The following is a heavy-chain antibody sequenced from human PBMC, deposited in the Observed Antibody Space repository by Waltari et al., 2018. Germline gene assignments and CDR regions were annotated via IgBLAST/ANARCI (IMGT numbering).Heavy chain of an antibody. V-gene: IGHV3-23*01. CDR1: GFTFSSYA. J-gene: IGHJ4*02. D-gene: IGHD6-19*01. CDR3: AKHEYCSGWYLTFFDY. CDR2: ISGSGGST. Sequence: EVQLLESGGGLVQPGGSLKLSCAASGFTFSSYAQSLVRKAPGKGLEWVSAISGSGGSTYYADSVKGRFTISRDNSKNTLYLQMNSLSAEDTAVYYCAKHEYCSGWYLTFFDYWGQGTLVTVSS.